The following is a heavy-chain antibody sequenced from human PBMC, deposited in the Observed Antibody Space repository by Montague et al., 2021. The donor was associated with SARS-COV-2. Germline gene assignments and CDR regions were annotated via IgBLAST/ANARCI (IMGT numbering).Heavy chain of an antibody. V-gene: IGHV4-34*01. CDR1: RGSFGNYY. CDR3: ARGRPVQGSFRHFDSISSGALDI. Sequence: SETLSLTCAVSRGSFGNYYWTWIRQSPGKGLEWIGEINQGGAPNYTPSLKGRVTISLDTSKKQISLKLNSVTVADTAVFFCARGRPVQGSFRHFDSISSGALDIWAQGSLVIVSS. J-gene: IGHJ3*02. D-gene: IGHD3-9*01. CDR2: INQGGAP.